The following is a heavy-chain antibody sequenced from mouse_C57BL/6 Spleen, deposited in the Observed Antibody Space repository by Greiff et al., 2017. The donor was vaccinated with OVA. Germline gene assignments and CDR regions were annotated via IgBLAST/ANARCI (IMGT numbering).Heavy chain of an antibody. CDR2: IRLKSDNYAT. CDR3: TVYYYGSSPRWYFDV. V-gene: IGHV6-3*01. D-gene: IGHD1-1*01. J-gene: IGHJ1*03. CDR1: GFTFSNYW. Sequence: EVKLQESGGGLVQPGGSMKLSCVASGFTFSNYWMNWVRQSPEKGLEWVAQIRLKSDNYATHYAESVKGRFTISRDDSKSSVYLQMNNLRAEDTGIYYCTVYYYGSSPRWYFDVWGTGTTVTVSS.